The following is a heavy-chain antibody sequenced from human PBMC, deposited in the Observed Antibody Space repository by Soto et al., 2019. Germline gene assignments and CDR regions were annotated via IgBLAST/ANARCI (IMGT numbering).Heavy chain of an antibody. CDR1: GFTFSSYG. D-gene: IGHD3-16*01. V-gene: IGHV3-30*19. CDR3: ARDRSWITFGGVTNFDY. J-gene: IGHJ4*02. Sequence: PGGSLRLSCAASGFTFSSYGMHWVRQAPGKGLEWVAVIWYDGSNKYYADSVKGRFTISRDNSKNTLYLQMNSLRAEDTAVYYCARDRSWITFGGVTNFDYWGQGTLVTVSS. CDR2: IWYDGSNK.